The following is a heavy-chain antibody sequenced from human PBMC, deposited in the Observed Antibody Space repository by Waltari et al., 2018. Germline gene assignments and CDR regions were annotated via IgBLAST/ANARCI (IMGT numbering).Heavy chain of an antibody. CDR3: ATPFYNWDDPLHS. V-gene: IGHV3-23*01. D-gene: IGHD1-20*01. CDR2: ISVSDAT. Sequence: EVQLLESGGDLVRPGGSLRLSCAVSGTSFSTSAINWVRLAPGTGLGWVSGISVSDATYYADSVKGRFTISRDTSKNTVFLQMNGLRAEDTAVYYCATPFYNWDDPLHSWGQGTLVTVSS. CDR1: GTSFSTSA. J-gene: IGHJ4*02.